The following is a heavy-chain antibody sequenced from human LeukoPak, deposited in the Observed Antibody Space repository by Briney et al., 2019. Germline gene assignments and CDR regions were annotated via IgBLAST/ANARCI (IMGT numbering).Heavy chain of an antibody. CDR1: GYSITELS. V-gene: IGHV1-24*01. D-gene: IGHD3-9*01. CDR3: ATGTHYDLLPF. CDR2: FDPGSGEI. J-gene: IGHJ4*02. Sequence: AASVKVSCKVSGYSITELSTHWVRQAPGEGLEWMGGFDPGSGEIIYEQKFQDRVTMTEDTSTDTAYMGLSSLRSEDTALYYCATGTHYDLLPFWGQGTLVTVSS.